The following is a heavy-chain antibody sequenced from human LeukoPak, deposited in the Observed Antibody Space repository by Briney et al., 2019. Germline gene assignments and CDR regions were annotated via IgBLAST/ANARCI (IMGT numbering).Heavy chain of an antibody. V-gene: IGHV3-30*02. CDR2: IRYDGSNK. Sequence: GGSLRLAREAAGFTFSSVGMHWVRQAPGNRQEWVAFIRYDGSNKYYADSVKGRFTISRDNSKNTLYLQMNSLRAEDTAVYYCAKDRAIVVALYYFDYWGQGTLVTVSS. CDR1: GFTFSSVG. J-gene: IGHJ4*02. CDR3: AKDRAIVVALYYFDY. D-gene: IGHD3-22*01.